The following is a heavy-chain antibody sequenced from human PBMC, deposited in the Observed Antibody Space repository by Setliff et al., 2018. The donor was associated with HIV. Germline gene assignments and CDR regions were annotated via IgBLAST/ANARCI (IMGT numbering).Heavy chain of an antibody. V-gene: IGHV4-39*01. CDR3: ASRIYYYDSNNFLREEGFDP. Sequence: SETLSLTCTVSGGSASNSRYYWAWIRQPPGKGLEYIGSIHYNEKTYYNPSLKSRVTISIDTSKNQFSLNLTSVTAADTAVYYCASRIYYYDSNNFLREEGFDPWGQGTLVTVS. D-gene: IGHD3-22*01. CDR2: IHYNEKT. J-gene: IGHJ5*02. CDR1: GGSASNSRYY.